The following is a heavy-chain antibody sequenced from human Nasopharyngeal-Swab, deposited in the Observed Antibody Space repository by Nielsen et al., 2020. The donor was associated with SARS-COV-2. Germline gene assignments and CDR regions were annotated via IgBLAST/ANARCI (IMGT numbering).Heavy chain of an antibody. CDR1: GYSFTNYW. CDR3: TRLGHCSGGSCYALGPDY. CDR2: IYPGDSDT. D-gene: IGHD2-15*01. V-gene: IGHV5-51*01. Sequence: GESLKISCMVSGYSFTNYWIGWVRQMPGKGLEWMGIIYPGDSDTRYSPSFQGQVTISADKSISTTHLQWSSLQASDTAMYFCTRLGHCSGGSCYALGPDYWGQGTQVTVSS. J-gene: IGHJ4*02.